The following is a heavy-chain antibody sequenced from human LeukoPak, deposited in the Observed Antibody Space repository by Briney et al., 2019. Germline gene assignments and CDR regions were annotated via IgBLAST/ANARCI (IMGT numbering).Heavy chain of an antibody. V-gene: IGHV1-69*05. Sequence: SVKVSCKASGGAFSSYAISWVRQAPGQGLEWMGRIIPIFGTANYAQKFQGRVTITTDESTSTAYMELSSLRSEDTAVYYCASAVADPFDYWGQGTLVTVSS. J-gene: IGHJ4*02. CDR1: GGAFSSYA. CDR2: IIPIFGTA. CDR3: ASAVADPFDY. D-gene: IGHD6-19*01.